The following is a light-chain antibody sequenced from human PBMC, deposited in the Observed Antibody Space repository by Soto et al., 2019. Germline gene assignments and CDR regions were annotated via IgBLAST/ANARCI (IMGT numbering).Light chain of an antibody. J-gene: IGKJ1*01. Sequence: EIVLTQSPATLSLSPGERATLSCRASQSVSSSYLAWYQQKPGQAPRLLIYGASSRATGIPDRFSGSGSGTDFTLTISRLEPEDFAVYYCQQPWTFGQGTKVDIK. CDR1: QSVSSSY. CDR3: QQPWT. CDR2: GAS. V-gene: IGKV3-20*01.